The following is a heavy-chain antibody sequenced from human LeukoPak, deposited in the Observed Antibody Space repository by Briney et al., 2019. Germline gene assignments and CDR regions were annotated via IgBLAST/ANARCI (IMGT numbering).Heavy chain of an antibody. CDR1: GFTFSSYA. CDR3: GSDPNGDYVGALGY. CDR2: VTGRGVGT. Sequence: GGSLRLSCVDSGFTFSSYALAWVRQAPGKGLEWVAAVTGRGVGTHYAESVKGRFTISRDNSRNTMYLQMNGLRAEDTAIYFCGSDPNGDYVGALGYWGRGTLVTVSS. V-gene: IGHV3-23*01. D-gene: IGHD2-8*01. J-gene: IGHJ4*01.